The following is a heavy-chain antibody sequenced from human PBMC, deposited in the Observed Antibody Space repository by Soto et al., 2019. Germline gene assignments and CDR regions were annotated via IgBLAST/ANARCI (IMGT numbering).Heavy chain of an antibody. CDR2: INPDGGST. Sequence: QVQLVQSGAEVKKPGASVMLSCKASGYTFTSYYMHWVRQAPGQGLEWMGIINPDGGSTRYAQKFQGRVTMTRDTSTSTFYMELSSLRSEDTAVYYCAKAPRGAVIITTYSAHIDYWGQGTLVTVPS. J-gene: IGHJ4*02. CDR3: AKAPRGAVIITTYSAHIDY. D-gene: IGHD3-22*01. CDR1: GYTFTSYY. V-gene: IGHV1-46*01.